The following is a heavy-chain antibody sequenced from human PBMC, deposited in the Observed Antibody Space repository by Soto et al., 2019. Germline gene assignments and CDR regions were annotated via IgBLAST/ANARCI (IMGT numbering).Heavy chain of an antibody. D-gene: IGHD2-21*01. J-gene: IGHJ4*02. CDR2: IYWDDDK. V-gene: IGHV2-5*02. Sequence: QITLKESGPTLVKPTQTLTLTCTFSGFSLSTSGVGVGWIRQPPGKALEWLALIYWDDDKRYSPSLKSKLTINKDTSKNQVVLTMTNMDPVDTATYYCAHRTSDYYRGKGDWDYWGQGTLVTVSS. CDR3: AHRTSDYYRGKGDWDY. CDR1: GFSLSTSGVG.